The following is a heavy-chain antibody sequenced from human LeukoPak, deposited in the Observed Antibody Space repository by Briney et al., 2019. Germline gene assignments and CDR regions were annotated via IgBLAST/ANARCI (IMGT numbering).Heavy chain of an antibody. CDR3: ARDPAAQPPTLFDC. CDR1: GFTFSYYA. V-gene: IGHV3-64*01. D-gene: IGHD6-13*01. Sequence: GGSLRLSCAASGFTFSYYAMHWVRQAPGKGLEYVSAISSNGGSTYYANSVKGRFTISRDNSKNTLYLQMGSLRAEDMAVYYCARDPAAQPPTLFDCWGQGTLVTVSS. J-gene: IGHJ4*02. CDR2: ISSNGGST.